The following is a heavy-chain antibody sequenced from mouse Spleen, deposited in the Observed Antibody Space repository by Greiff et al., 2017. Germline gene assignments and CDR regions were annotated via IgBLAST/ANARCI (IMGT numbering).Heavy chain of an antibody. J-gene: IGHJ3*01. CDR2: IDPSDSYT. V-gene: IGHV1-50*01. CDR3: ATAARDWFAY. D-gene: IGHD3-1*01. Sequence: QVQLQQPGAELVKPGASVKLSCKASGYTFTSYWMQWVKQRPGQGLEWIGEIDPSDSYTNYNQKFKGKATLTVDTSSSTAYMQLSSLTSEDSAVYYCATAARDWFAYWGQGTLVTVSA. CDR1: GYTFTSYW.